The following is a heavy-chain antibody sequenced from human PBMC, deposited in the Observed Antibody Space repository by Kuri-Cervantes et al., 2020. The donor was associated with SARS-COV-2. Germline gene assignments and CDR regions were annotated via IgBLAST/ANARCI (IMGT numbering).Heavy chain of an antibody. J-gene: IGHJ4*02. V-gene: IGHV4-59*01. D-gene: IGHD4-11*01. CDR3: ARASTSFDD. CDR1: GGSINSYY. CDR2: AYYDGIT. Sequence: SETLSLTCSVSGGSINSYYWSWIRQAPGKGLEWLGHAYYDGITNYNPPLKRRATISLATSKSQFFLQLDSVTAADTAVYFCARASTSFDDWGQGTPVTVSS.